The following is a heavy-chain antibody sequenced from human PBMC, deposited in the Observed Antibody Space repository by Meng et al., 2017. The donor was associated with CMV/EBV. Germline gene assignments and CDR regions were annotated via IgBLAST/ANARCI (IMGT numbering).Heavy chain of an antibody. CDR2: IIPIFGTA. J-gene: IGHJ6*02. CDR1: GGTFSSYA. Sequence: SVKVSCKASGGTFSSYAISWVRQAPGQGLEWMGGIIPIFGTANYAQKFQGRVTITPDESTSTAYMELSSLRSEDTAVYYCARGQSRIVVPSASVDYYYGMDVWGQGTTVTVSS. D-gene: IGHD2-2*01. V-gene: IGHV1-69*13. CDR3: ARGQSRIVVPSASVDYYYGMDV.